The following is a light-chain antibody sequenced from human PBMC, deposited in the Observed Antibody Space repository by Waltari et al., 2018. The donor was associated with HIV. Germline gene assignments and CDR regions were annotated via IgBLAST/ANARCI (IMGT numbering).Light chain of an antibody. CDR3: SSYAGSSMSYA. CDR2: DVT. Sequence: LTQPPSASGSPGQSVSISCTGASSDVGDFKYVSWYQQHPGKAPKLLIYDVTKRPSGVPDRFSGSKSGNTASLTVSGLQAEDEAHYYCSSYAGSSMSYAFGTGTKVTVL. CDR1: SSDVGDFKY. V-gene: IGLV2-8*01. J-gene: IGLJ1*01.